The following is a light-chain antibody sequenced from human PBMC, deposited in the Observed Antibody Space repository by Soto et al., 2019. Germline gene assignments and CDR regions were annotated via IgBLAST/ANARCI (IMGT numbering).Light chain of an antibody. J-gene: IGKJ4*01. CDR2: GAS. Sequence: EIVLTQSPGTLSLSPGERATLSCRASQSVSSSYLAWYQQKPGQAPRLLIYGASSRVTGIPDRFSGSGSGTDFPLTISRLEPEDFAVYYCQQYGSSPPVTFGGGTKVEIK. CDR1: QSVSSSY. V-gene: IGKV3-20*01. CDR3: QQYGSSPPVT.